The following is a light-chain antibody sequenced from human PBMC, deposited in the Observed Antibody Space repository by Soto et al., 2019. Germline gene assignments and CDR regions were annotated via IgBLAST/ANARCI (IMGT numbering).Light chain of an antibody. CDR1: SSDVGVYNY. CDR2: DVS. V-gene: IGLV2-11*01. Sequence: QSALTQPRSVSGSPGQSVTISCIGTSSDVGVYNYVSWYQQHPGKAPELMIYDVSKRPSGVPDRFSGSKSGNTASLTISGLQAEDEADYYCCSYAGSYTYVFGTGTKLTVL. CDR3: CSYAGSYTYV. J-gene: IGLJ1*01.